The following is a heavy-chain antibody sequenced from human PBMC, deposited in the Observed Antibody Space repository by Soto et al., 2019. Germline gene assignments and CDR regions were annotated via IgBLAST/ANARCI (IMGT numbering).Heavy chain of an antibody. CDR3: ARHGYCSSTSCYGDYYYYMDV. Sequence: QLQLQESGPGLVKPSETLSLTCTVSGGSISSSSYYWGWIRQPPGKGLEGIGSIYYSGSTYYNPSLKSQVTISVDTSKTQFSLKLSSVTAADTAVYYCARHGYCSSTSCYGDYYYYMDVWGNGTTVTVSS. J-gene: IGHJ6*03. D-gene: IGHD2-2*03. CDR2: IYYSGST. V-gene: IGHV4-39*01. CDR1: GGSISSSSYY.